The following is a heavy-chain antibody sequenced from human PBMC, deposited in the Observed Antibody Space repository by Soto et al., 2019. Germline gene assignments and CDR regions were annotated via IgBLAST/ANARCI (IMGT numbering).Heavy chain of an antibody. Sequence: EVQLLESGGGLVQPGGSLRLSCAASGFTFSSYAMSWVRQAAGKGLEWVSAISGSGGSTYYADSVKGRFTISRDNSKNTLYLQMNSLRAEDTAVYYCAKGHCGGDCLDWFDPWGQGTLVTVSS. V-gene: IGHV3-23*01. CDR2: ISGSGGST. J-gene: IGHJ5*02. CDR3: AKGHCGGDCLDWFDP. D-gene: IGHD2-21*02. CDR1: GFTFSSYA.